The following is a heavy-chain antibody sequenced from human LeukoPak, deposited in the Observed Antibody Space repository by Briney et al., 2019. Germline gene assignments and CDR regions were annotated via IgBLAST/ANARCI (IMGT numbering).Heavy chain of an antibody. Sequence: GSLRLSCAASGFTFNNYEMNWVRQAPGKGLEWVSYISSGGRTIHYTDSVKGRFTISRDNANNSLYLQMNSLRAEDTAVYYCANLGSMVRGVDYYWGQGTLVTVSS. CDR2: ISSGGRTI. CDR1: GFTFNNYE. V-gene: IGHV3-48*03. CDR3: ANLGSMVRGVDYY. D-gene: IGHD3-10*01. J-gene: IGHJ4*02.